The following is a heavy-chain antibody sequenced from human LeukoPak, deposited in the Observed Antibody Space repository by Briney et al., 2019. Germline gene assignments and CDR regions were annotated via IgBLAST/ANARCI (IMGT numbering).Heavy chain of an antibody. Sequence: ASVKVSCKASGYTFTSYAMHWVRQAPGQRLEWMGWINAGNGNTKYSRKFQGRVTITRDTSASTAYMELSSLRSEDTAVYYCARTPPYSSSSRLFDYWGQGTLVTVSS. CDR1: GYTFTSYA. D-gene: IGHD6-6*01. CDR3: ARTPPYSSSSRLFDY. CDR2: INAGNGNT. J-gene: IGHJ4*02. V-gene: IGHV1-3*01.